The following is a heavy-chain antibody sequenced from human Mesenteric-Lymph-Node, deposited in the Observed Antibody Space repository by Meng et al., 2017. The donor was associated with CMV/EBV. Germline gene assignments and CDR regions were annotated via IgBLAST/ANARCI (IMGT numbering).Heavy chain of an antibody. CDR1: GGSFSGYY. D-gene: IGHD6-19*01. Sequence: SETLSLTCAVYGGSFSGYYRSWIRQPPGKGLEWIGEINHSGSTNYNPSLKSRVTISVDTSKNQFSLKLSSVTAADTAVYYCAAVAGIRTYYYYYYGMDVWGQGTTVTVSS. CDR3: AAVAGIRTYYYYYYGMDV. V-gene: IGHV4-34*01. J-gene: IGHJ6*02. CDR2: INHSGST.